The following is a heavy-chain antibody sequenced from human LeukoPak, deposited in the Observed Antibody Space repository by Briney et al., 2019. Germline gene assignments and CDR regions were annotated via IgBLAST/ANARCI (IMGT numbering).Heavy chain of an antibody. CDR1: GGAISSYH. CDR3: ARVGDYALKD. V-gene: IGHV4-4*07. D-gene: IGHD3-16*01. CDR2: IYTSGIT. Sequence: SETLSLTCTVSGGAISSYHWSWIRQPAGKGLEWIGRIYTSGITNYNPSLKSRVTMSVDTSKNQFSLKLSSVTAADTAVYYCARVGDYALKDWGQGTLVIVSS. J-gene: IGHJ4*02.